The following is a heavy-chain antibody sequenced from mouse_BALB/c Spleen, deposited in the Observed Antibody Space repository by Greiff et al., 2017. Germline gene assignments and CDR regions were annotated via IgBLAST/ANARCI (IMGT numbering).Heavy chain of an antibody. CDR3: ARGDMDDGYYFDY. V-gene: IGHV1-4*02. D-gene: IGHD2-3*01. CDR2: INPSSGYT. J-gene: IGHJ2*01. Sequence: VQLQESAAELARPGASVKMSCKASGYTFTSYTMHWVKQRPGQGLEWIGYINPSSGYTEYNQKFKDKTTLTADKSSSTAYMQLSSLTSEDSAVYYCARGDMDDGYYFDYWGQGTTLTVSS. CDR1: GYTFTSYT.